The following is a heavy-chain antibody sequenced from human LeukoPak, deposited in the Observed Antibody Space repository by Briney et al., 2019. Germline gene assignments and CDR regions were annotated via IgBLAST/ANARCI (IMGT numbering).Heavy chain of an antibody. CDR1: GYTFTDYY. J-gene: IGHJ4*02. CDR3: ATVISTTGYFDY. V-gene: IGHV1-2*02. CDR2: INPNSGGT. D-gene: IGHD2/OR15-2a*01. Sequence: ASVKVSCKASGYTFTDYYMHWVRQAPGQGLEWMGWINPNSGGTNYAQKFQGRVTMTRDTSISTAYMELSRLRSEDTAVYYCATVISTTGYFDYWGQGTLVTVSP.